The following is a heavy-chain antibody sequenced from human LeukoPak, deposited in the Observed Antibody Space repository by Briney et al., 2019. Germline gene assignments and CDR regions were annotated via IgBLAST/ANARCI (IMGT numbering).Heavy chain of an antibody. CDR3: AKEQMIVVVGWFDP. CDR1: GFTFSSYA. CDR2: ISGSGGST. D-gene: IGHD3-22*01. V-gene: IGHV3-23*01. Sequence: QPGESLRLSCAASGFTFSSYAMSWVRQAPGKGLEWVSAISGSGGSTYYADSVKGRFTISRDNSKNTLYLQMNNLRAEDTAVYYCAKEQMIVVVGWFDPWGQGTLVTVSS. J-gene: IGHJ5*02.